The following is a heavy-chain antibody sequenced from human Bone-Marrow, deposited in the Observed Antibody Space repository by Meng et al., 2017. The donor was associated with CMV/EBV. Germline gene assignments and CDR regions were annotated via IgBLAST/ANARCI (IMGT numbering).Heavy chain of an antibody. CDR3: ARVKTGYCSSTSCYPPLYGMDV. Sequence: ASVKVSCKASGYTFTSYDINWVRQATGQGLEWMGWMNPNSGNTGCAQKFQGRVTMTRNTSISTAYMELSSLRSEDTAVYYCARVKTGYCSSTSCYPPLYGMDVWGQGTTVTSP. D-gene: IGHD2-2*01. CDR2: MNPNSGNT. V-gene: IGHV1-8*01. CDR1: GYTFTSYD. J-gene: IGHJ6*02.